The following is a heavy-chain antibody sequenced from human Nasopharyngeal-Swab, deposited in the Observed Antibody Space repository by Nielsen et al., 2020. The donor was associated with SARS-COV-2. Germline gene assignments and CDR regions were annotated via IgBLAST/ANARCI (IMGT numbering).Heavy chain of an antibody. Sequence: WVRQAPGQRLEWMGWINAGNGNTKYSQKFQGRVTITRDTSASTAYMELSSLRSEDTAVYYCARDLWNSSSWYALELTRGIDPWGQGTLVTVSS. CDR2: INAGNGNT. V-gene: IGHV1-3*01. D-gene: IGHD6-13*01. J-gene: IGHJ5*02. CDR3: ARDLWNSSSWYALELTRGIDP.